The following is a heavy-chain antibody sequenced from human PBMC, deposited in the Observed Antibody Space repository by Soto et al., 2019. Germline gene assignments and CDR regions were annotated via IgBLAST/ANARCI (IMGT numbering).Heavy chain of an antibody. V-gene: IGHV4-59*01. J-gene: IGHJ6*02. CDR3: ARAGIVQVSYAMGV. CDR2: IYHSGST. CDR1: GGSIGGDS. Sequence: KPSETLSLTCTVSGGSIGGDSWSWIRQSPGKGLDFIGYIYHSGSTNYNPSLKSRVTISMDTSKNQFSLRLSSVTAADTAVYYCARAGIVQVSYAMGVWGQGTTVTVSS. D-gene: IGHD2-8*01.